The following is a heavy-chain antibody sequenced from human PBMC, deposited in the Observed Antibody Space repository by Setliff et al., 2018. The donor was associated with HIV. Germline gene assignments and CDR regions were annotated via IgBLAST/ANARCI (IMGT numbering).Heavy chain of an antibody. Sequence: SETLSLTCRVSGGSIRDYYWNWIRQPAGKGLEWIGRIYSDGSTNYNPSLKSRVTMSVDTSKNQFSLKLTSLSAADTAVYYCARDRIEVVVDGPHDVFDVWGRGTTVTVSS. V-gene: IGHV4-4*07. CDR1: GGSIRDYY. CDR3: ARDRIEVVVDGPHDVFDV. D-gene: IGHD2-15*01. CDR2: IYSDGST. J-gene: IGHJ3*01.